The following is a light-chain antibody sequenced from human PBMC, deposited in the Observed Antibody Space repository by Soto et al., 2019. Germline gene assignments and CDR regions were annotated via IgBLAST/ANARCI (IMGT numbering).Light chain of an antibody. V-gene: IGKV1-5*01. CDR2: DAF. Sequence: DIQMTQSPSTLSASVGDRVTITCRASQSINTWLAWYQQKPGKAPELLIYDAFSLQSGVPSRFSGSGSGTEFTLTISSLQPDDFGTYYCQQYNSYSWTVGQGTKVDIK. J-gene: IGKJ1*01. CDR1: QSINTW. CDR3: QQYNSYSWT.